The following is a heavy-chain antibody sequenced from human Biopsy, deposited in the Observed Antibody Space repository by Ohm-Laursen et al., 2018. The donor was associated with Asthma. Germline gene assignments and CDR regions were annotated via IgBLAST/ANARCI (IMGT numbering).Heavy chain of an antibody. CDR1: GFAVSRDY. D-gene: IGHD3-22*01. V-gene: IGHV3-53*01. Sequence: GSLRLSCAASGFAVSRDYMFWVRQAPGKGLEWVSVIYSGGTSHTAGSVRGRFTISRDYSKNTLYLQMHSLRAEDTAVYYCARGDSSNWSHYYFDYWGQGTLVTVSS. CDR3: ARGDSSNWSHYYFDY. CDR2: IYSGGTS. J-gene: IGHJ4*02.